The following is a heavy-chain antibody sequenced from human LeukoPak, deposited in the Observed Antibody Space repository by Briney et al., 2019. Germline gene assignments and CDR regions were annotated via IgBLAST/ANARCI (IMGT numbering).Heavy chain of an antibody. J-gene: IGHJ1*01. Sequence: SETLSLTCAVSGGSVWGSGYYWGWIRQSPGKGLECIGNIHYSGTTYYNPSLKSRLTISFDTSKNQFSLKLTSVTAADTAVYYCVRRAESVEHVWFGEDGYAQYFHHWGQGILVTVSS. CDR2: IHYSGTT. V-gene: IGHV4-39*01. CDR3: VRRAESVEHVWFGEDGYAQYFHH. CDR1: GGSVWGSGYY. D-gene: IGHD3-10*01.